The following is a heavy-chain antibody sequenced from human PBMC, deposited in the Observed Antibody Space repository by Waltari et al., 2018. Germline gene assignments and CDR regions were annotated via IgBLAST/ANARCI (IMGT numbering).Heavy chain of an antibody. CDR3: AKGGHFSHFDY. Sequence: EVRLLESGGGAVQPGGSLRPPCVVSGLNFGHFAMTWVRQITGKGLEWVSTISGRGDETFYADSARGRFTISRDNSRNTFDLHMNSLRTEDTAIYYCAKGGHFSHFDYWGQGTLVTVSS. D-gene: IGHD3-10*01. V-gene: IGHV3-23*01. J-gene: IGHJ4*02. CDR2: ISGRGDET. CDR1: GLNFGHFA.